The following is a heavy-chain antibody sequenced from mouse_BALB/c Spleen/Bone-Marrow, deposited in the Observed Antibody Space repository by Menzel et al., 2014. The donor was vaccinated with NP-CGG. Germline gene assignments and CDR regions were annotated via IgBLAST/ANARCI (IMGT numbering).Heavy chain of an antibody. CDR1: GFPFSSYT. CDR3: ATLTGTSY. J-gene: IGHJ3*01. CDR2: ITNGGGST. V-gene: IGHV5-12-2*01. D-gene: IGHD4-1*01. Sequence: EVQVVESGGGLVQPGGSLKLSCAASGFPFSSYTMSWVRQTPEKRPEWVAFITNGGGSTYYPDTLKGRFTISRDDAKNTLYLQMSSLKSEDTAMYYCATLTGTSYWGQGTLVTVSA.